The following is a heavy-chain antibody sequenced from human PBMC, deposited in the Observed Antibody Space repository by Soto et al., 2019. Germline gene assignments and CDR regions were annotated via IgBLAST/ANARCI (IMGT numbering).Heavy chain of an antibody. D-gene: IGHD6-6*01. CDR3: THEGNEYSSSRRYAFDI. CDR2: IRSKANSYAT. CDR1: GFTFSGSA. J-gene: IGHJ3*02. Sequence: GGSLRLSCAASGFTFSGSAMHWVRQASGKGLEWVGRIRSKANSYATAYAASVKGRFTISRDDSKNTAYLQMNSLKTEDTAVYYCTHEGNEYSSSRRYAFDIWGQGTMVTVSS. V-gene: IGHV3-73*01.